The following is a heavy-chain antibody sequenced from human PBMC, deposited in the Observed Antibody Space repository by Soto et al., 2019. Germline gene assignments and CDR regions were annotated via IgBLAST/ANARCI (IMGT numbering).Heavy chain of an antibody. CDR1: VDSITTYY. D-gene: IGHD6-13*01. J-gene: IGHJ6*02. CDR3: ARYSNNWFQTEGMDV. V-gene: IGHV4-4*07. CDR2: IDASGNT. Sequence: LSLTCTVSVDSITTYYWSWIRQPAGKGLEWTGRIDASGNTNYNPSLNSRVTMSIDTSKKQFSLKLTSVTAADTAIYYCARYSNNWFQTEGMDVWGQGTTVTVSS.